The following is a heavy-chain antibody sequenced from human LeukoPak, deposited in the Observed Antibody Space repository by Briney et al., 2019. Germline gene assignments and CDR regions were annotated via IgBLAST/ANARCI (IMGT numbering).Heavy chain of an antibody. CDR1: GGSFSGYY. CDR3: ARVGYSSSNLDY. J-gene: IGHJ4*02. V-gene: IGHV4-34*01. CDR2: INHSGST. Sequence: TSETLSLTCAVYGGSFSGYYWSWIRQPPGKGLEWIGEINHSGSTNYNPSLKSRVTISVDTSKNQFSLKLSSVTAADTAVYYCARVGYSSSNLDYWGQGTLVTVSS. D-gene: IGHD6-6*01.